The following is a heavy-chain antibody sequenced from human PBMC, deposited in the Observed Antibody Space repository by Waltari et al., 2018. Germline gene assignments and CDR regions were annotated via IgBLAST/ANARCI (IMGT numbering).Heavy chain of an antibody. Sequence: EVQLLEAGGGLVQPGGSLRLSCAASGFTFSSYAMSWVRPAPGKGLEWVSAISGSGGSTYYADSVKGRFTISRDNSKNTLYLQMNSLRAEDTAVYYCAKVPPRGIGSGYLRTHFDYWGQGTLVTVSS. CDR1: GFTFSSYA. J-gene: IGHJ4*02. CDR2: ISGSGGST. CDR3: AKVPPRGIGSGYLRTHFDY. D-gene: IGHD3-22*01. V-gene: IGHV3-23*01.